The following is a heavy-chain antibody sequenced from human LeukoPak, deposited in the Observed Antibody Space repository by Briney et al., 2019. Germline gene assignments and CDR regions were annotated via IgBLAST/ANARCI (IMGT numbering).Heavy chain of an antibody. Sequence: GRSLRLSCAASGFTFDDYAMPWVRQAPGKGLEWVSGISWNSGSIGYADSVKGRFTISRDNAKNSLYLQMNSLRAEDTALYYCAKDPGGGSYYYYGMDVWGQGTTVTVSS. V-gene: IGHV3-9*01. J-gene: IGHJ6*02. CDR2: ISWNSGSI. CDR3: AKDPGGGSYYYYGMDV. CDR1: GFTFDDYA. D-gene: IGHD3-16*01.